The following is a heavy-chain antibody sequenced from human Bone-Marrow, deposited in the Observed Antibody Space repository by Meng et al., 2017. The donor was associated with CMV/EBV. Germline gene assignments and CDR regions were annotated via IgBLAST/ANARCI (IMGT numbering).Heavy chain of an antibody. CDR1: GFTFSNYW. V-gene: IGHV3-7*01. CDR3: ARDRFVVVPAATPYFDY. CDR2: IKQDGSER. D-gene: IGHD2-2*01. Sequence: GESLKISCAASGFTFSNYWRSWVRQIPGKGLEWVASIKQDGSERYCAGSLKGRCTISRDNANESLILQLNSLRAEDTAVYYCARDRFVVVPAATPYFDYWGQGILVTVSS. J-gene: IGHJ4*02.